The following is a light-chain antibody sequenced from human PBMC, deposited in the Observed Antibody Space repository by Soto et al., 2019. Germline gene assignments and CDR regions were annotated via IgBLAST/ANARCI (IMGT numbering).Light chain of an antibody. Sequence: QSALTQPPSASGSPGQSVTISCTGTSSDVGGYNYVSWYQQHPGKAPKLMIYEVNKRPSGVPDRFSGSKSGNTASLTVSGLQAEDEADYYCSSYAGGNKIFGTGTKVTFL. CDR1: SSDVGGYNY. V-gene: IGLV2-8*01. CDR2: EVN. J-gene: IGLJ1*01. CDR3: SSYAGGNKI.